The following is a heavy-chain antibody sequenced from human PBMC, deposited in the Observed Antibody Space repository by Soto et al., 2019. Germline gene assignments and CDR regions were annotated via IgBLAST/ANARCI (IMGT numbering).Heavy chain of an antibody. D-gene: IGHD3-10*01. CDR1: GDTYNSYT. J-gene: IGHJ3*02. CDR3: AKRGSSCCFDI. V-gene: IGHV1-3*01. CDR2: INAGNGDT. Sequence: ASVKVSCKTSGDTYNSYTIHWVRQAPGQGLEWMGWINAGNGDTKNSQTFQGRVILTRDTSTNTFYMELNNLRSEDTAVYYCAKRGSSCCFDIWGQGTTVTVSS.